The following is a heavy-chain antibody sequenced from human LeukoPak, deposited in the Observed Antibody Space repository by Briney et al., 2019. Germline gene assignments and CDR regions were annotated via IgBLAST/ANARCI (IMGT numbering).Heavy chain of an antibody. J-gene: IGHJ4*02. CDR2: ISSSGSTI. V-gene: IGHV3-48*03. Sequence: GGSLRLSCAASGFTFSSYEMNWVRQAPGKGLEWVSYISSSGSTIYYADSVKGRFTISRDNAKNALYLQMNSLRAEHTAVYYCARAAATQWDLLRYYFDYWGQGTLVTVSS. CDR3: ARAAATQWDLLRYYFDY. CDR1: GFTFSSYE. D-gene: IGHD1-26*01.